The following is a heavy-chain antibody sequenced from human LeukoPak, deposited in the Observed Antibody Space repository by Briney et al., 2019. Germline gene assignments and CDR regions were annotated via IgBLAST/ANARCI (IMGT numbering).Heavy chain of an antibody. CDR2: ISSSGSTI. V-gene: IGHV3-11*01. CDR3: ARDRSSEMGAFDI. Sequence: PGGSLRLSGAASGFTFSDYYMSWIRQAPGKGLEWVSYISSSGSTIYYADSVKGRFTISRDNAKNSLYLQMNSLRAEDTALYHCARDRSSEMGAFDIWGQGTMVTVSS. J-gene: IGHJ3*02. D-gene: IGHD2-8*01. CDR1: GFTFSDYY.